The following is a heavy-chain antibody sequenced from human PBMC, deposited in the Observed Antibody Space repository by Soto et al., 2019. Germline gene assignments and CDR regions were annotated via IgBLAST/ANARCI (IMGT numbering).Heavy chain of an antibody. V-gene: IGHV1-2*04. Sequence: ASVKVSCKASGYSFTDSHIHWVRQAPGQGLEWLGRINPKSGGTSTAQKFQGWVTMTTDTSISTASMELTRLTSDDTAIYYCARGDSTDCSNGVCSFFYNHDMDVWGQGTTVTVSS. J-gene: IGHJ6*02. D-gene: IGHD2-8*01. CDR2: INPKSGGT. CDR3: ARGDSTDCSNGVCSFFYNHDMDV. CDR1: GYSFTDSH.